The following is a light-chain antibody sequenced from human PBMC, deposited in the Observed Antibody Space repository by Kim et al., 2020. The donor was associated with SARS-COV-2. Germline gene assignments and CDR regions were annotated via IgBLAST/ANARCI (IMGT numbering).Light chain of an antibody. Sequence: SHGERPTSSCRASQSVSSSLAWYQQKPGQAPRLLIYGASTSATGFPARFSGSGSVAEFTLTISSLQSEDFAVYYCHQYNNWPRYTFGQGTKLEI. CDR1: QSVSSS. CDR3: HQYNNWPRYT. J-gene: IGKJ2*01. CDR2: GAS. V-gene: IGKV3-15*01.